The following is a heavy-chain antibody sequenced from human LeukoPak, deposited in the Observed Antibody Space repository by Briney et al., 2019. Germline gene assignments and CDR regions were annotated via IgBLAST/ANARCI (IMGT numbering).Heavy chain of an antibody. CDR1: VFTFSSDS. Sequence: GGSLRLSCSASVFTFSSDSMNWVRQAPAKGLEWVSAISYIGGNTYYADSVKGRFTISRDNSKSTVYLQMNSLRDEDTAVYYCAKLGDAAISDYWGQGTLVTVSS. D-gene: IGHD5-18*01. CDR2: ISYIGGNT. J-gene: IGHJ4*02. CDR3: AKLGDAAISDY. V-gene: IGHV3-23*01.